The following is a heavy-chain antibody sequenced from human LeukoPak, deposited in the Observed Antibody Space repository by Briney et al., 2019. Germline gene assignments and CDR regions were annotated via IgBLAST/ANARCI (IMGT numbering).Heavy chain of an antibody. CDR3: TIARLVFDL. D-gene: IGHD3-10*01. CDR2: IYSGGTT. V-gene: IGHV3-66*01. CDR1: GLTVSSNH. Sequence: GGPLRLSCAVPGLTVSSNHMSWVRQAPGKGLEWVSIIYSGGTTYYTYSVKDRFTVSRDDSKNTLYLQMNSLRAEDTAVYYCTIARLVFDLWGRGTLVTVSS. J-gene: IGHJ2*01.